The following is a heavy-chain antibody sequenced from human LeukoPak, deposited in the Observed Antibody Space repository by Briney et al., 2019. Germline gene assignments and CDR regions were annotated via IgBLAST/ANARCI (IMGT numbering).Heavy chain of an antibody. D-gene: IGHD3-10*02. J-gene: IGHJ6*04. V-gene: IGHV3-30*04. CDR2: ISYDGSNK. CDR3: AELGITMIGGV. CDR1: GFTFSSYA. Sequence: GRSLRLSCAASGFTFSSYAMHWVRQAPGKGLEWVAVISYDGSNKYYADSVKGRFTISRDNSKNTLYLQMNSLRAEDTAVYYCAELGITMIGGVWGKGTTVTISS.